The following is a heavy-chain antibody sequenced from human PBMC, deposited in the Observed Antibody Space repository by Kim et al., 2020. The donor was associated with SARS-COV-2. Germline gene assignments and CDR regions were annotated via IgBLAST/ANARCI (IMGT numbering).Heavy chain of an antibody. CDR3: AKGASIVDTSLNFDY. J-gene: IGHJ4*02. CDR1: GFTFSSYG. CDR2: IWYDGSNK. D-gene: IGHD2-2*01. V-gene: IGHV3-33*06. Sequence: GGSLRLSCAASGFTFSSYGMHWVRQAPGKGLEWVAVIWYDGSNKYYADSVKGRFTISRDNSKNTLYLQMNSLRAEDTAVYYCAKGASIVDTSLNFDYWGQGTLVTVSS.